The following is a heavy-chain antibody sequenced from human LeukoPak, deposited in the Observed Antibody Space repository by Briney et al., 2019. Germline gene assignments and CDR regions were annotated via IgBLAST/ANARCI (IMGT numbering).Heavy chain of an antibody. Sequence: PSETLSLTCTVSGGSISSSSYYWGCIRQPPGKGLECIGSIYYSGSTYYNPSLKSRVTISVDTSKNQFSLKLSSVTAADTAVYYCARSKPDTDAFDIWGQGAMVTVSS. J-gene: IGHJ3*02. CDR2: IYYSGST. V-gene: IGHV4-39*07. CDR3: ARSKPDTDAFDI. CDR1: GGSISSSSYY. D-gene: IGHD3-9*01.